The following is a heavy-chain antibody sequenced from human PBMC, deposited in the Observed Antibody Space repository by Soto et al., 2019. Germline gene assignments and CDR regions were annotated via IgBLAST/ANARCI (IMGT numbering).Heavy chain of an antibody. V-gene: IGHV2-5*02. CDR1: GFSLTTSGVG. Sequence: QITLNESGPPVVKPTETLTLTCTFSGFSLTTSGVGVGWVRQSPGKAPEWLAFIYWDDDKRYSTSLKSRLTITKDASKNQVVLTMANVDPADTDTYYCAHRVLRAVFGLITTTAIYFDFWGQGTPVVVSS. J-gene: IGHJ4*02. CDR3: AHRVLRAVFGLITTTAIYFDF. CDR2: IYWDDDK. D-gene: IGHD3-3*01.